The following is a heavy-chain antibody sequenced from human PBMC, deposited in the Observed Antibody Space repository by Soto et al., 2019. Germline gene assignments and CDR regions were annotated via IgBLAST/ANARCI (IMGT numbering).Heavy chain of an antibody. D-gene: IGHD4-4*01. CDR3: ARDSNDNSTYLSNGFDP. V-gene: IGHV4-30-4*01. J-gene: IGHJ5*02. CDR1: GGSISSGDYY. Sequence: SETLSLTCTVSGGSISSGDYYWSWIRQPPGKGLEWSGYSYYSGSTYYNPSLKSRVTILVDTPKNQFSLKLSSVTAADTVVYYGARDSNDNSTYLSNGFDPWGQGTLVTVSS. CDR2: SYYSGST.